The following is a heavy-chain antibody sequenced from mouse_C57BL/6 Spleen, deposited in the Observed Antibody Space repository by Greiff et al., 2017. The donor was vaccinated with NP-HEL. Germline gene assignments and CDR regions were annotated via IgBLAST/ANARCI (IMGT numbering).Heavy chain of an antibody. Sequence: QVHVKQSGPGLVQPSQSLSITCTFSGFSLTSYGVHWVRQSPGKGLEWLGVIWRGGRTDYNAAFMSRLSITKDNSKSQVLFKRNSLQADDTARYYCAKVWGSSYWVYFEVWGTGSTVTVSS. CDR1: GFSLTSYG. CDR2: IWRGGRT. D-gene: IGHD1-1*01. J-gene: IGHJ1*03. V-gene: IGHV2-5*01. CDR3: AKVWGSSYWVYFEV.